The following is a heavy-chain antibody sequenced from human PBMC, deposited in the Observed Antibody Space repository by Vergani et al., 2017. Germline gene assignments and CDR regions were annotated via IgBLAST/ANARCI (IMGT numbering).Heavy chain of an antibody. D-gene: IGHD2-15*01. CDR2: INSDGSST. Sequence: EVQLVESGGGLVQPGGSLRLSCAASGFTFSSYWMHWVRQAPGTGLVWVSRINSDGSSTSYADSVKGRFTISRDNAKNTLYLQMNSLRAEDTAVYYCARDRAPNCSGGSCYYYYYMDVWGKGTTVTVSS. CDR1: GFTFSSYW. V-gene: IGHV3-74*01. J-gene: IGHJ6*03. CDR3: ARDRAPNCSGGSCYYYYYMDV.